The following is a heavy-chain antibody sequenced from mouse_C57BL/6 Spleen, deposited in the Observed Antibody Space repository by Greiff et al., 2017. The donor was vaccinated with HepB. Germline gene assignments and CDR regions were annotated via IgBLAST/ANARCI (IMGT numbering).Heavy chain of an antibody. CDR2: ISYDGSN. CDR3: ARDGATSD. J-gene: IGHJ2*01. V-gene: IGHV3-6*01. CDR1: GYSITSGYY. D-gene: IGHD3-1*01. Sequence: DVKLVESGPGLVKPSQSLSLTCSVTGYSITSGYYWNWIRQFPGNKLEWMGYISYDGSNNYNPSLKNRISITRDTSKNQFFLKLNSVTTEDTATYYCARDGATSDWGQGTTLTVSS.